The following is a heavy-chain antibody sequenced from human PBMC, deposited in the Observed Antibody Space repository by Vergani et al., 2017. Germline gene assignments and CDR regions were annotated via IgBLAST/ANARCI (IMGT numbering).Heavy chain of an antibody. V-gene: IGHV3-30*18. D-gene: IGHD3/OR15-3a*01. CDR2: ISYDGSNK. CDR1: GFTFSSYG. CDR3: AKTPPGRTGAQYPRRYCYGMDV. J-gene: IGHJ6*02. Sequence: QVQLVESGGGVVQPGRSLRLSCAASGFTFSSYGMHWVRQAPGKGLEGVAVISYDGSNKYYADSVKGRFTISRDNSKNTLYLQMNSLGAEDTAVYYCAKTPPGRTGAQYPRRYCYGMDVWGQGTTVTVSS.